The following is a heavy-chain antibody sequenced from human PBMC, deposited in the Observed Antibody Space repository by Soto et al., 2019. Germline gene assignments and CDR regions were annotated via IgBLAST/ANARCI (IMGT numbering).Heavy chain of an antibody. D-gene: IGHD2-2*02. V-gene: IGHV1-3*01. CDR2: INAGNGKT. CDR1: GYTFTTYA. CDR3: ARAGDVCITPNCYMFDY. Sequence: VASVKVSCKASGYTFTTYAMHWVRQAPGQRLEWMGWINAGNGKTKYSQKFQGRVTITRDTSATTAYMELSSLRSEDTAVYYCARAGDVCITPNCYMFDYGGRGPLAPVP. J-gene: IGHJ4*02.